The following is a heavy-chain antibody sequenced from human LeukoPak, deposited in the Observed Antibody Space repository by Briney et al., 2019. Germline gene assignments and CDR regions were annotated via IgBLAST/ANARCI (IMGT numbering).Heavy chain of an antibody. CDR2: IYYSGST. D-gene: IGHD4-23*01. CDR1: GGSISSSSYY. V-gene: IGHV4-39*01. Sequence: PSETLSLTCTVSGGSISSSSYYWGWIRQPPGKGLEWIGSIYYSGSTYYNPSLKSRVTISVDTSKNQFSLKLSSVTAADTAVYYCATQPGLYYGGNSFDYWGQGTLVTVSS. CDR3: ATQPGLYYGGNSFDY. J-gene: IGHJ4*02.